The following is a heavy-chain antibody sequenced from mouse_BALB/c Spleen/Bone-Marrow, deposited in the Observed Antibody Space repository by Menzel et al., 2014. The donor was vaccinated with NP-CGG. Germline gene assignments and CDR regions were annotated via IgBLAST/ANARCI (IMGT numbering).Heavy chain of an antibody. CDR2: ISSGGGRT. J-gene: IGHJ4*01. V-gene: IGHV5-12-1*01. D-gene: IGHD2-2*01. CDR3: ARQGYYRYDYAMDY. CDR1: GFAFSNFD. Sequence: VQLQQSGGGLVKPGGSLKLSCAASGFAFSNFDMSWVRQTPEKRLEWVAYISSGGGRTYYPDTVKGRFTISRDNAKNTLYLQMSSLKSEDTAMYYCARQGYYRYDYAMDYWGQGTSVTVSS.